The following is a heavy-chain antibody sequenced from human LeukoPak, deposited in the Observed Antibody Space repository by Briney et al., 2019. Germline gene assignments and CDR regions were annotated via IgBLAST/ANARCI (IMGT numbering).Heavy chain of an antibody. D-gene: IGHD3-16*02. V-gene: IGHV3-48*01. CDR3: AREVARGLRLGELSLHHYGMDV. CDR2: ISSSSSTI. Sequence: GGSLRLSCAASGFTFSSYSMNWVRQAPGKGLEWVSYISSSSSTIYYADSVKGRFTISRDNAKNSLYLQMNSLRAEDTAVYYCAREVARGLRLGELSLHHYGMDVWGQGTTVTVSS. J-gene: IGHJ6*02. CDR1: GFTFSSYS.